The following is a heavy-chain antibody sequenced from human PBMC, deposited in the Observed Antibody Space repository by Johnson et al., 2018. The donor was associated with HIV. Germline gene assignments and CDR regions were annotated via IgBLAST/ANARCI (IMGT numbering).Heavy chain of an antibody. CDR1: GFTFSSYG. CDR3: ASVDTAMVDTFDI. V-gene: IGHV3-33*08. CDR2: IWYDGINK. Sequence: QVQLVESGGGVVQPGRSLRLSCAASGFTFSSYGMHWVRQAPGKGLEWVAVIWYDGINKYYADSVKGRFTISRDNSKNTLYLQMNSLRIEDTAVYYCASVDTAMVDTFDIWGQGTMVTVSS. D-gene: IGHD5-18*01. J-gene: IGHJ3*02.